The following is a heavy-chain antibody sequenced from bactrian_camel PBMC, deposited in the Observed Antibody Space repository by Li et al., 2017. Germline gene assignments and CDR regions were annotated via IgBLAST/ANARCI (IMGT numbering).Heavy chain of an antibody. Sequence: DVQLVESGGGSVQAGGSLRLSCEVSGITEGTNCIGWFRQAPGKEREGVARIYTGSGNTYYAGSVKGRFTISQDSARNTVYLQMNSLKPDDTAMYYCKTVLSGGLPQCRWSRKDFWGQGTQVTVS. CDR3: KTVLSGGLPQCRWSRKDF. CDR1: GITEGTNC. D-gene: IGHD7*01. CDR2: IYTGSGNT. J-gene: IGHJ4*01. V-gene: IGHV3S40*01.